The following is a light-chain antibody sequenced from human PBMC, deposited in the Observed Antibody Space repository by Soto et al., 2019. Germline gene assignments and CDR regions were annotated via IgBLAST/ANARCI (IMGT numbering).Light chain of an antibody. V-gene: IGKV2-30*01. CDR3: MQGSHWPPWT. Sequence: DVVMTQSPLSLPVTLGQPASISCKSSQSLLNSDGNTYLNCLQQRQGQSPRRLIYKVSNRDPGLADRFSGSGSGTDFTLKISSVEAEDVGVYYGMQGSHWPPWTFGQGTKVEIK. J-gene: IGKJ1*01. CDR2: KVS. CDR1: QSLLNSDGNTY.